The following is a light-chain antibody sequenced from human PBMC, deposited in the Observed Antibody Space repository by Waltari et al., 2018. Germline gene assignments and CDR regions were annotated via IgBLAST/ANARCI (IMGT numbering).Light chain of an antibody. CDR2: WAS. CDR3: QQHYSLPWT. CDR1: QSVLYSSSNKNY. J-gene: IGKJ1*01. V-gene: IGKV4-1*01. Sequence: DIAMTQSPDSLAVSLGERATINCKASQSVLYSSSNKNYLAWYQQKSGQPPRLLLYWASTRESGVPDRFSGSGSGTDFTLTISSLQAEDVAVYYCQQHYSLPWTFGQGTRVEIK.